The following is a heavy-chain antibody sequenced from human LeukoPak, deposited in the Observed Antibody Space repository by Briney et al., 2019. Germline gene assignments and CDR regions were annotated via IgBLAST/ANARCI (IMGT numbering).Heavy chain of an antibody. Sequence: SETLSLTCAVYGGSFSGYYWSWIRQPPGKGLEWIGEINHSGSTNYNPSLKSRVTISVDTSKNQFSLKLSSVTAADTAVYYCARITFDWYFDYWGQGTLVTVSS. CDR1: GGSFSGYY. CDR2: INHSGST. D-gene: IGHD3-9*01. V-gene: IGHV4-34*01. CDR3: ARITFDWYFDY. J-gene: IGHJ4*02.